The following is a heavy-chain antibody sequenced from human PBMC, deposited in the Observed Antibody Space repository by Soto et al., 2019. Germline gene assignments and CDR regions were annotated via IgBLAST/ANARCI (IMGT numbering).Heavy chain of an antibody. V-gene: IGHV1-69*13. J-gene: IGHJ6*02. CDR2: IIPIFGTA. Sequence: SVKVSCKASGGTFSSYAISWVRQAPGQGLEWMGGIIPIFGTANYAQKFQGRVTITADESTSTAYMELSSLRSEDTAVYYCAARLTGYYTAPMDVWGQGTTVTVSS. D-gene: IGHD3-9*01. CDR3: AARLTGYYTAPMDV. CDR1: GGTFSSYA.